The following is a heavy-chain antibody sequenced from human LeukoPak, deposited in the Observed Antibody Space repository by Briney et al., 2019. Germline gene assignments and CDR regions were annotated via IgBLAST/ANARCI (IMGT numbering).Heavy chain of an antibody. CDR1: GYTFTGSY. CDR3: ARHFGPSSSWYEFDY. Sequence: GASVKVSCTASGYTFTGSYIHWVRQAPGQGLEWMGWINPDSGVTKYAQNFQGRVTMTRDTSISTASMEMRSLKSDDTAVYYCARHFGPSSSWYEFDYWGQGTLVTVSS. J-gene: IGHJ4*02. CDR2: INPDSGVT. D-gene: IGHD6-19*01. V-gene: IGHV1-2*02.